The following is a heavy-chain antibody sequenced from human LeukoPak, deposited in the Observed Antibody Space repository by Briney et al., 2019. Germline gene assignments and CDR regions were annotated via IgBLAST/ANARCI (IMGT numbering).Heavy chain of an antibody. Sequence: GGSLRLSCAASGFSLSDYSMDWVRQAPGKGLEWVSYISSNSRGRYYADSVKGRFTISRDNARNSLYLQMNNLRGEDTAIYYCARDAGNSGYGCDLWGQGTLVTVSS. CDR3: ARDAGNSGYGCDL. CDR1: GFSLSDYS. J-gene: IGHJ5*02. D-gene: IGHD5-12*01. CDR2: ISSNSRGR. V-gene: IGHV3-48*01.